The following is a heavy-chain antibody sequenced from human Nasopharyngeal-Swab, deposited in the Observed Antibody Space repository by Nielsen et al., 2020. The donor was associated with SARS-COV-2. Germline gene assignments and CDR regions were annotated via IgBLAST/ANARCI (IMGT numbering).Heavy chain of an antibody. Sequence: GESLKISCSASGFTFSSYAMHWVRQAPGKGLEYVSAISSNGGSTYYADSVKGRFTISRGNSKNTLYLQMSSLRAEDTAVYYCVKDMWRAVAGTGLDYWGQGTLVTVSS. CDR1: GFTFSSYA. D-gene: IGHD6-19*01. J-gene: IGHJ4*02. V-gene: IGHV3-64D*08. CDR2: ISSNGGST. CDR3: VKDMWRAVAGTGLDY.